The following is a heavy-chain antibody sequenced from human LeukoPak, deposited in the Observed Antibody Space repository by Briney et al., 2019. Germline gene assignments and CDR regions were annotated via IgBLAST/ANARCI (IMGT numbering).Heavy chain of an antibody. J-gene: IGHJ4*02. D-gene: IGHD3-10*01. Sequence: GASVKVSCKASGYTFTSHAMNWVRQAPGQGLERMGWINTNTGNPAYAQGFTGRFVFSLDTSVTTAYLQISSLKAEDTAVYYCARLVGSVSYFGFDYWGQGTLVTVSS. CDR3: ARLVGSVSYFGFDY. CDR2: INTNTGNP. CDR1: GYTFTSHA. V-gene: IGHV7-4-1*02.